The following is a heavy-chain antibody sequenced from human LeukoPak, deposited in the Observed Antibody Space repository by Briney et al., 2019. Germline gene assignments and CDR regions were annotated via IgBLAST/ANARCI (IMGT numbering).Heavy chain of an antibody. Sequence: PSETLSLTSTVSGGSISSSRYYWGSTRQPPGKGLEWIGSIYYSGSTYNNPSLKSRVTISVDTPKSHVSLRLSSVTAAVTAVYYCARDDWNYDNWFDPWGQGTLVTVSS. CDR3: ARDDWNYDNWFDP. J-gene: IGHJ5*02. CDR2: IYYSGST. D-gene: IGHD1-7*01. CDR1: GGSISSSRYY. V-gene: IGHV4-39*07.